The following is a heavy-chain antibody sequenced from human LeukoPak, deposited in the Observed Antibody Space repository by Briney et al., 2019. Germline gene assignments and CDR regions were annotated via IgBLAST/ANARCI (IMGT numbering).Heavy chain of an antibody. CDR2: ISSGGGLT. J-gene: IGHJ3*02. D-gene: IGHD2-15*01. V-gene: IGHV3-48*03. CDR3: ARDISSSTRAFDI. Sequence: PGGSLRLSCAASGFTLSSCEMTWVRQAPGTGLEWVSYISSGGGLTFYADSVKGRFTISRDTAKNSLYLQMNNLRGEDTALYYCARDISSSTRAFDIWGQGTMVTVSS. CDR1: GFTLSSCE.